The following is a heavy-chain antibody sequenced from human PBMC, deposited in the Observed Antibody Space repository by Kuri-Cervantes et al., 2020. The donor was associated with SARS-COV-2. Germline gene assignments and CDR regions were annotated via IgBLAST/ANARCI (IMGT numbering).Heavy chain of an antibody. CDR3: ASNSNYWYYGMDV. CDR1: GYNFTSYG. CDR2: INAYNGNT. J-gene: IGHJ6*02. V-gene: IGHV1-18*04. D-gene: IGHD4-11*01. Sequence: SVKVSCKASGYNFTSYGISWVRPAPGQGLEWMGWINAYNGNTNYAQKLQGRVTMTKDTSTSTSYMELRSRRSDDTAVYYCASNSNYWYYGMDVWGQGTTVTVSS.